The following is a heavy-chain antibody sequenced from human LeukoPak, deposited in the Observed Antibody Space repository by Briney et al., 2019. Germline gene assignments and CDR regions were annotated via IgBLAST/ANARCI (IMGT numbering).Heavy chain of an antibody. J-gene: IGHJ4*02. CDR1: GGTFSSYA. CDR2: ISAYNGNT. D-gene: IGHD4-11*01. Sequence: ASVKVSCKASGGTFSSYAISWVRQAPGQGLEWMGWISAYNGNTNYAQKLQGRVTMTTDTSTTTAYMELRSLRSDDTAVYYCARVPVSGPGARFDYWGQGTLVTVSS. CDR3: ARVPVSGPGARFDY. V-gene: IGHV1-18*01.